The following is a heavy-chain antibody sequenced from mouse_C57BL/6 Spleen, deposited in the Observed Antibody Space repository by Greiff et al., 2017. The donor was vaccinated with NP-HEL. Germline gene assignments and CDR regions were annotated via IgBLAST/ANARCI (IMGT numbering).Heavy chain of an antibody. D-gene: IGHD2-4*01. CDR2: IYPGDGDT. CDR3: ARTHYDYDEGFAY. V-gene: IGHV1-82*01. Sequence: QVQLQQSGPELVKPGASVKISCKASGYAFSSSWMNWVKQRPGKGLEWIGRIYPGDGDTNYNGKFKGKATLTADKSSSTAYMQLSSLTSEDSAVYFCARTHYDYDEGFAYWGQGTLVTVSA. J-gene: IGHJ3*01. CDR1: GYAFSSSW.